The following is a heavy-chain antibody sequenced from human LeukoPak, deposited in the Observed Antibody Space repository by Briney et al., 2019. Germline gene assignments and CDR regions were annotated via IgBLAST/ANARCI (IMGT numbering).Heavy chain of an antibody. J-gene: IGHJ4*02. V-gene: IGHV3-48*04. CDR2: ISSSSSTI. CDR1: GFTFSSYS. D-gene: IGHD6-6*01. CDR3: ARGPIAARTESLDY. Sequence: QPGGSLRLSCAASGFTFSSYSMNWVRQAPGKGLEWVSYISSSSSTIYYADSVKGRFTISRDNAKNSLYLQMNSLRAEDTAVYYCARGPIAARTESLDYWGQGTLVTVSS.